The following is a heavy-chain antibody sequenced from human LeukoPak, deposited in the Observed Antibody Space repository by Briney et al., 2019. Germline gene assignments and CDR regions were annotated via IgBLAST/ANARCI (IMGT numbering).Heavy chain of an antibody. Sequence: SETLSLTCTVSGGSISSSSYYWGWIRQPPGKGLEWIGSIYYSGSTYYNPSLKSRVTISVDTSKNQFSLKLSSVTAADTAVYYCAGYSGSYYEEGDAFDIWGQGTMVTVSS. CDR2: IYYSGST. V-gene: IGHV4-39*07. D-gene: IGHD1-26*01. CDR1: GGSISSSSYY. J-gene: IGHJ3*02. CDR3: AGYSGSYYEEGDAFDI.